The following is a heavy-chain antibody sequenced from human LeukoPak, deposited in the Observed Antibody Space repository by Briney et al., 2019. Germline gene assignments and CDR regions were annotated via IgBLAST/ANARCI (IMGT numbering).Heavy chain of an antibody. D-gene: IGHD3-9*01. CDR1: GGSFSGYY. V-gene: IGHV4-34*01. J-gene: IGHJ5*02. Sequence: SETLSLTCAVYGGSFSGYYWSWIRQPPGKGLEWIGEINHSGSTNYNPSLKSRVTISVYTSKNQFSLKLSSVTAADTAVYYCARGGAGLRYFDWLSSWFDPWGQGTLVTVSS. CDR2: INHSGST. CDR3: ARGGAGLRYFDWLSSWFDP.